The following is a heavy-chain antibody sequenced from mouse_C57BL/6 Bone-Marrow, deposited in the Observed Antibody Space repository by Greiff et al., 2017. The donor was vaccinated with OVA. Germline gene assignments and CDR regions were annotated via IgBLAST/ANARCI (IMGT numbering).Heavy chain of an antibody. J-gene: IGHJ2*01. CDR2: IDPSDSGT. Sequence: QVHVKQPGAELVRPGSSVKLSCKASGYTFTSYWMHWVKQRPIQGLEWIGNIDPSDSGTHYNQKFKDKATLTVDKSSSTAYMQLSSLTSEDSAVYYCARGYYDYEIFDYWGQGTTLTVSS. V-gene: IGHV1-52*01. CDR3: ARGYYDYEIFDY. D-gene: IGHD2-4*01. CDR1: GYTFTSYW.